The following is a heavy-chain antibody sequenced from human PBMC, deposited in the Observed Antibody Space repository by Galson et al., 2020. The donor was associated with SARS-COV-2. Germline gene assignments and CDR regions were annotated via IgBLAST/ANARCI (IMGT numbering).Heavy chain of an antibody. D-gene: IGHD6-25*01. CDR1: GFIFSNYE. J-gene: IGHJ4*02. V-gene: IGHV3-48*03. CDR3: VRRLRRQFDY. Sequence: GESLKISCAASGFIFSNYEMNWVRQTPEKGLEWISTIFPSGDHIWCPDSVKGRFTISRDNAKNSVFLQMSSLRAEDTAVYYCVRRLRRQFDYWGQGTLVTVSS. CDR2: IFPSGDHI.